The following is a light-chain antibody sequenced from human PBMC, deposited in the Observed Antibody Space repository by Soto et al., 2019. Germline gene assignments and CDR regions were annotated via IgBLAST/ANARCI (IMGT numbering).Light chain of an antibody. V-gene: IGKV1-9*01. J-gene: IGKJ1*01. CDR2: LAS. CDR3: QQLESDPPWT. Sequence: IQLTQSPSSLSASVGDRVTVTCRASQDISNYLAWYQQSPRRAPQLLIYLASTLESGVPSRFSGSGSGTDFTLTISSLQPEDLATYYCQQLESDPPWTFGQGTRVEIK. CDR1: QDISNY.